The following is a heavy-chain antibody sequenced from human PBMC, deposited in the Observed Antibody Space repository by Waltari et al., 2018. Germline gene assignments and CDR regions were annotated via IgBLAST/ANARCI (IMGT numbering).Heavy chain of an antibody. CDR2: TNEDRSKK. J-gene: IGHJ4*02. D-gene: IGHD2-2*01. Sequence: EVQLVESGGGLVQPGGSLRLSCTASGFTFSSYWMSWVRQAPGKGLEWVANTNEDRSKKYYVDSVEGRFTVSRDDGKNSLYLQMNSLRAEDTALYYCARVGRYCGSVTCLFFDFWGQGTLVTASS. V-gene: IGHV3-7*01. CDR1: GFTFSSYW. CDR3: ARVGRYCGSVTCLFFDF.